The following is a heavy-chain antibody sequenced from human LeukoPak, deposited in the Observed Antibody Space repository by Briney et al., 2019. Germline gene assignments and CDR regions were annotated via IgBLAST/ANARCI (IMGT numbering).Heavy chain of an antibody. V-gene: IGHV3-21*01. D-gene: IGHD6-19*01. CDR2: ISSSSSYI. Sequence: GSLRLSCAASGFTFSSYSMNWVRQAPGKGLEWVSSISSSSSYIYYADSVKGRFTISRDNAKNSLYLQMNSLRAEDTAVYYCARDAPGGYSSGRYRIFSYWGQGTLVTVSS. CDR1: GFTFSSYS. J-gene: IGHJ4*02. CDR3: ARDAPGGYSSGRYRIFSY.